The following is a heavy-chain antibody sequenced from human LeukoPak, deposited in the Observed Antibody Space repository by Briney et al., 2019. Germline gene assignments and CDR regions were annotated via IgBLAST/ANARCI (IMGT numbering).Heavy chain of an antibody. V-gene: IGHV1-46*01. CDR2: INPSGGST. CDR3: ASSQLTHDYYYYYMDV. Sequence: ASVKGSCKASGYTFTSYYMHWVRQAPGQGLEWMGIINPSGGSTSYAQKFQGRVTMTRDMSTSTVYMELSSLRSEDTAVYYCASSQLTHDYYYYYMDVWGKGTTVTVSS. J-gene: IGHJ6*03. D-gene: IGHD4/OR15-4a*01. CDR1: GYTFTSYY.